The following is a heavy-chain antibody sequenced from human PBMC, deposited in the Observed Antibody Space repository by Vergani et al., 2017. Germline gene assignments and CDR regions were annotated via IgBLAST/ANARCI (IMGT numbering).Heavy chain of an antibody. Sequence: EVQLLESGGGLVQPGGSLRLSCAASGFTFSSYAMSWVRQAPGKGLEWVSAISGSGGSTYYADSVKGRFTISRDNSKNTLYLQMNSLRAEDTAVYYCARGGLPITFGGVRGRGYAFDIWGQGTMVTVSS. V-gene: IGHV3-23*01. CDR2: ISGSGGST. D-gene: IGHD3-16*01. CDR3: ARGGLPITFGGVRGRGYAFDI. J-gene: IGHJ3*02. CDR1: GFTFSSYA.